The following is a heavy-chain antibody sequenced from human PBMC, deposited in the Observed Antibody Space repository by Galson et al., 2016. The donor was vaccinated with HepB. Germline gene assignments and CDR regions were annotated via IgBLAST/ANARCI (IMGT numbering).Heavy chain of an antibody. CDR1: RDSVSNSYY. Sequence: SETLSLTCTVSRDSVSNSYYWSWIRQPPGKGLEWIGYVYYSGGTVYNPSLQSRLTISVDTSQNQFSMKLRSVTAADTAVYFCARAEIGYDNSGYYYSSLDYWCQGTLVTVSS. V-gene: IGHV4-59*02. D-gene: IGHD3-22*01. CDR2: VYYSGGT. CDR3: ARAEIGYDNSGYYYSSLDY. J-gene: IGHJ4*02.